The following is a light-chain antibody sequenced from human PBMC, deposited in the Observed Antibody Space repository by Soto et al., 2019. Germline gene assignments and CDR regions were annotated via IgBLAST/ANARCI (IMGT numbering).Light chain of an antibody. J-gene: IGKJ1*01. CDR3: HQSYSNPWT. Sequence: DIQMTPSPASLSASVGDRVTITCRASQSISSYLNWYQQKPGKAPKLLIYAASSLQSGVPSRFSGSGSGTDFTLTISSLQPEDFATYYCHQSYSNPWTFGQGTKVESK. V-gene: IGKV1-39*01. CDR1: QSISSY. CDR2: AAS.